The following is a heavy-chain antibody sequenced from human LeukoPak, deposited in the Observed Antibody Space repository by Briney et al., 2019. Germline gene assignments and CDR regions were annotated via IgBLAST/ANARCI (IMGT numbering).Heavy chain of an antibody. V-gene: IGHV3-21*01. J-gene: IGHJ6*03. CDR1: GFTFSSYS. CDR3: ARADDWMGGGWFGELYPYYYYYMDV. CDR2: ISSSSSYI. Sequence: GGSLRLPCAASGFTFSSYSMNWVRQAPGKGLEWVSSISSSSSYIYYADSVKGRFTISRDNAKNSLYLQMNSLRAEDTAVYYCARADDWMGGGWFGELYPYYYYYMDVWGKGTTVTVSS. D-gene: IGHD3-10*01.